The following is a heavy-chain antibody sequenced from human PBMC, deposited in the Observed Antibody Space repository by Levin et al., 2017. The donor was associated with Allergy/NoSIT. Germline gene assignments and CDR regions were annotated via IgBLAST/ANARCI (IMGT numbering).Heavy chain of an antibody. CDR1: GFTFSSYA. CDR3: ASGYYGDYDSASYY. V-gene: IGHV3-30-3*01. Sequence: GGSLRLSCAASGFTFSSYAIHWVRQAPGKGLEWVAIISYDGSNKYYADSVKGRFTISRDNSKNTLYLQMNSLRADDSAVYYCASGYYGDYDSASYYWGQGTLVTVSS. CDR2: ISYDGSNK. D-gene: IGHD4-17*01. J-gene: IGHJ4*02.